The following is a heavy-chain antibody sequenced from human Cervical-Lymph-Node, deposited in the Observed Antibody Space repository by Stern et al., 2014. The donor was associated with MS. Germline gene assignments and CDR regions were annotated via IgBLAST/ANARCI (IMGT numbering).Heavy chain of an antibody. J-gene: IGHJ4*02. CDR3: AKDHRIAAPGSTPFDS. CDR1: GFTFNSYA. CDR2: ISGSGRST. D-gene: IGHD6-13*01. Sequence: EVQLLESGGGVAQPGGSLRLSCVVSGFTFNSYAMNWVRQAPGKGLIWVSSISGSGRSTYYRDSVKGRFTISRDNSKKTLYLQMNGLRAEDTAVYYCAKDHRIAAPGSTPFDSWGPGTLVTVSS. V-gene: IGHV3-23*01.